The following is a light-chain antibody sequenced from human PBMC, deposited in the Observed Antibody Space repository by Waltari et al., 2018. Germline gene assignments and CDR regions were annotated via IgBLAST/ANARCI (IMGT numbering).Light chain of an antibody. CDR2: EAS. J-gene: IGKJ1*01. CDR3: QQYNSAPWT. CDR1: QGISSW. Sequence: DIQMTQSPSSLSASVGDRVTITCRASQGISSWLAWYQQKPGKAPKLLIYEASSLQSGVPSRFTGSGSGADFTLIISSLQPEDFATYYCQQYNSAPWTFGQGTKVEIK. V-gene: IGKV1-12*01.